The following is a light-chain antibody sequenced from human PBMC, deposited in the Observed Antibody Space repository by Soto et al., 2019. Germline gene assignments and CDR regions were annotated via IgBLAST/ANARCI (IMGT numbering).Light chain of an antibody. J-gene: IGKJ1*01. CDR3: QQYYHWPRT. CDR2: GAS. CDR1: QSISIN. Sequence: EMVVTQSPATLSVSPGERVSLSCRASQSISINLAWYQQKPGQAPRLLIYGASTRSTGIPARFSGSGSGTDFNLTISSLQSEDFAVYYCQQYYHWPRTFGQGTKV. V-gene: IGKV3D-15*01.